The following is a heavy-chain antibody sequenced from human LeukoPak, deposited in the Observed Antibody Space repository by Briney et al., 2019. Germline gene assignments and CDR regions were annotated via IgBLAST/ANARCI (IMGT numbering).Heavy chain of an antibody. D-gene: IGHD2-21*01. J-gene: IGHJ4*02. CDR2: ISYDGSNE. Sequence: PGTSLRLSCVTSGLTFTNHGFHWVRQAPGKGLEWVAVISYDGSNEYYADSVKGRFTISRDNSKNTLYLQMSSLRAEDTAVYYCAKEFNRGLPDYWGQGTLVTVPS. CDR1: GLTFTNHG. CDR3: AKEFNRGLPDY. V-gene: IGHV3-30*18.